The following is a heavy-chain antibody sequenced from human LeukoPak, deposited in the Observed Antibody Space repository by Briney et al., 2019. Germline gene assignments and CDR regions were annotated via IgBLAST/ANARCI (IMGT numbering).Heavy chain of an antibody. J-gene: IGHJ4*02. CDR3: ARDVCSSSSCYDY. Sequence: SETLSFTCTVSGGSVSSGGYYWSWIRQPPGKGLEWIGYIYNSGSANYNPSLKSRVTISVDTPKNQFSLKLSSVTAADTAVYYCARDVCSSSSCYDYWGQGTLVTVSS. CDR1: GGSVSSGGYY. V-gene: IGHV4-61*08. CDR2: IYNSGSA. D-gene: IGHD2-15*01.